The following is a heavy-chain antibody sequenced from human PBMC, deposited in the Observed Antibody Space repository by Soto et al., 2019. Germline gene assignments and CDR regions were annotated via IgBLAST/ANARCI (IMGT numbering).Heavy chain of an antibody. CDR1: GGSFSGYY. J-gene: IGHJ4*02. Sequence: ETLSLTCAVYGGSFSGYYWSWIRQPPGKGLDWIGEINHSGSTNYNPSLKSRVTISVDTHKNQFSLELTSVTDADTAVYYSASKMYNWNYFDYWGQGTLVTVSS. CDR2: INHSGST. CDR3: ASKMYNWNYFDY. V-gene: IGHV4-34*01. D-gene: IGHD1-20*01.